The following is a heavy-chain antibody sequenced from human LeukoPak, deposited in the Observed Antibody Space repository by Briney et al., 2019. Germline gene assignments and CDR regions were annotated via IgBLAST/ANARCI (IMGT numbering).Heavy chain of an antibody. CDR1: GYTFIGYY. D-gene: IGHD5-24*01. Sequence: ASVKVSCKASGYTFIGYYMHWVRQAPGQGLEWMGWINPHSGGTNSEQNFQGRVTMTRDSSISTAYMDLSDLRSDDTAVYSCARGRNIEMTTMSGGSDYWGQGTLVTVSS. V-gene: IGHV1-2*02. CDR3: ARGRNIEMTTMSGGSDY. J-gene: IGHJ4*02. CDR2: INPHSGGT.